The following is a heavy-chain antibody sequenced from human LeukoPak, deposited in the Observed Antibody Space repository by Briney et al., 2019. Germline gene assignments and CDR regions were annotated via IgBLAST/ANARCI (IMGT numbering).Heavy chain of an antibody. CDR1: GDSISSRSYY. CDR3: ARNAVSWFGEINWFDP. D-gene: IGHD3-10*01. V-gene: IGHV4-39*07. J-gene: IGHJ5*02. CDR2: IYYSGST. Sequence: SETLSLTCTVSGDSISSRSYYWGWIRQPPGKGLEWIGSIYYSGSTYYNPSLKSRVTISVDTSKNQFSLKLSSVTAADTAVYYCARNAVSWFGEINWFDPWGQGTLVTVSS.